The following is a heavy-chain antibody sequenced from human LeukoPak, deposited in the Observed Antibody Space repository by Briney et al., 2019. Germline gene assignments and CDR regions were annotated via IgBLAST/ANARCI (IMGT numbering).Heavy chain of an antibody. J-gene: IGHJ4*02. V-gene: IGHV3-7*01. Sequence: GGSLRLSCAASGFSLSNYWMSWVRQAPEKGPEWVANIKQDGSEKYYVDSVKGRFTISRDNAKNSLYLQMNSLRVEDTAVYYCVREGIYSGYEWYWGQGTLVTVSS. D-gene: IGHD5-12*01. CDR2: IKQDGSEK. CDR1: GFSLSNYW. CDR3: VREGIYSGYEWY.